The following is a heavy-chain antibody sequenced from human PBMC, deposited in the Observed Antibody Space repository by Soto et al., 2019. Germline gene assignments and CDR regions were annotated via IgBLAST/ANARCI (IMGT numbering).Heavy chain of an antibody. D-gene: IGHD6-19*01. J-gene: IGHJ4*02. V-gene: IGHV1-3*01. CDR3: ATAPGAVAHY. Sequence: ASVKVSCKASGYTFTTYAMHWVRQAPGQRLEWMGWTNAGSGATKYSQNFQDRVTIARDTSTNTAFMELSSLRSEDTAVYYCATAPGAVAHYWGQGTLVTVSS. CDR1: GYTFTTYA. CDR2: TNAGSGAT.